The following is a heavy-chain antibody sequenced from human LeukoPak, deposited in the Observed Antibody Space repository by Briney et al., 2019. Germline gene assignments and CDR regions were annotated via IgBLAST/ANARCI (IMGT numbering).Heavy chain of an antibody. Sequence: GASVKVSCKASGYTFTSYGISWVRQAPGQGLEWMGWISAYNGNTNYAQKLQGRVTMTTDTSTSTAYMELRSLRSDDTVVYYCARDGMTTVVNAGYYFDYWGQGTLVTVSS. CDR3: ARDGMTTVVNAGYYFDY. J-gene: IGHJ4*02. CDR1: GYTFTSYG. D-gene: IGHD4-23*01. CDR2: ISAYNGNT. V-gene: IGHV1-18*01.